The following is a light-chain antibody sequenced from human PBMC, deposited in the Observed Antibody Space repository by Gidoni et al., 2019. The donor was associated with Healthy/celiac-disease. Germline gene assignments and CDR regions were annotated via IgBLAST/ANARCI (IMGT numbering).Light chain of an antibody. CDR3: QQYRT. Sequence: DIQMTQSPSTLSASVGDRVTITCRASQSIRSWLAWYQQKPGKAPKLLIYKASSLESGVPSRFSGSGSGTEFTLTISSLQPDDFATYDCQQYRTFGGGTKVEIK. V-gene: IGKV1-5*03. J-gene: IGKJ4*01. CDR1: QSIRSW. CDR2: KAS.